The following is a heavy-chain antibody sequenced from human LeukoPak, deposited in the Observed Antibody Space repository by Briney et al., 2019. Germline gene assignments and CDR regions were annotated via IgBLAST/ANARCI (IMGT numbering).Heavy chain of an antibody. D-gene: IGHD3/OR15-3a*01. CDR1: GFTFSSYA. Sequence: GGSLRLSCAASGFTFSSYAMHWVRQAPGKGLEWVAVISYDGSNKYYADSVKGRFTISRDNSKTTLYLQMNSLRAEDTAVYYCARDRRGWTPDYWGQGTLVTVSS. CDR3: ARDRRGWTPDY. V-gene: IGHV3-30-3*01. CDR2: ISYDGSNK. J-gene: IGHJ4*02.